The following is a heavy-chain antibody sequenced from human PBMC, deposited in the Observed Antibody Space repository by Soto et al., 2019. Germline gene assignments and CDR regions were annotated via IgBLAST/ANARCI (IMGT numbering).Heavy chain of an antibody. J-gene: IGHJ4*02. D-gene: IGHD2-2*01. Sequence: PGGSLRLSCAASGFTFSSYSMNWVRQAPGKGLEWVSYISSSSSTIYYADSVKGRFTISRDNAKNSLYLQMNSLRDEDTAVYYCARVPPNYCISTSCYLPWGQGTLVTVS. V-gene: IGHV3-48*02. CDR1: GFTFSSYS. CDR3: ARVPPNYCISTSCYLP. CDR2: ISSSSSTI.